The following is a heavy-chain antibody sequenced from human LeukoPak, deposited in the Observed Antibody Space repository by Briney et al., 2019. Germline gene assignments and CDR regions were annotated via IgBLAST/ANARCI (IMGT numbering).Heavy chain of an antibody. J-gene: IGHJ5*02. Sequence: PSETLSLTCTVSGGSISSYYWSRIRQPPGKGLEWIGYIYYSGSTNYNPSLKSRVTISVDTSKNQFSLKLSSVTAADAAVYYCASTPEIYCSGGSCYPGWGWFDPWGQGTLVTVSS. CDR3: ASTPEIYCSGGSCYPGWGWFDP. CDR2: IYYSGST. D-gene: IGHD2-15*01. CDR1: GGSISSYY. V-gene: IGHV4-59*01.